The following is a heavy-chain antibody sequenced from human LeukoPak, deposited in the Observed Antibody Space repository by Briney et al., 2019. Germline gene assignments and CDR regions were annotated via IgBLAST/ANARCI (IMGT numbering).Heavy chain of an antibody. D-gene: IGHD7-27*01. CDR2: INHSGST. Sequence: PSEALSLTYAVYGGSFSGYYWSWIRQPPGKGLEWIGEINHSGSTNYNPSLKSRVTISVDTSKNQFSLKLSSVTAADTAVYYCARSEGNNWGSIPFDYWGQGTLVTVSS. J-gene: IGHJ4*02. CDR1: GGSFSGYY. V-gene: IGHV4-34*01. CDR3: ARSEGNNWGSIPFDY.